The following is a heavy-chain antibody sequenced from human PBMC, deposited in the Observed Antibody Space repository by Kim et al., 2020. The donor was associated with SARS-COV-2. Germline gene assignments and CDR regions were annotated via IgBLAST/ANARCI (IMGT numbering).Heavy chain of an antibody. CDR3: ARDWNWGIDV. D-gene: IGHD7-27*01. CDR2: ISVTDAI. CDR1: GFTFTTYN. Sequence: GGSLRLSCAASGFTFTTYNMNWVRQAPGKGLEWISYISVTDAIYYADSVKGRFTISRDYAKNSLDLQMNSLRDEDTAVHYCARDWNWGIDVWGQGTLVTV. J-gene: IGHJ4*02. V-gene: IGHV3-48*02.